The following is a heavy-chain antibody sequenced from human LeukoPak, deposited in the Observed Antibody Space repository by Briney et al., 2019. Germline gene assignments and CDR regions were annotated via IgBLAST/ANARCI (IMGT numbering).Heavy chain of an antibody. D-gene: IGHD3-22*01. CDR1: GYTFTGYY. Sequence: ASVKVSCKASGYTFTGYYMHWVRQAHGQGLEWMGWINPNSGGTNYAQKFQGRVTMTRDTSISTAYMELSRLRSDDTAVYYCAGSSGYYDYYYYYMDVWGKGTTVTVSS. CDR3: AGSSGYYDYYYYYMDV. CDR2: INPNSGGT. V-gene: IGHV1-2*02. J-gene: IGHJ6*03.